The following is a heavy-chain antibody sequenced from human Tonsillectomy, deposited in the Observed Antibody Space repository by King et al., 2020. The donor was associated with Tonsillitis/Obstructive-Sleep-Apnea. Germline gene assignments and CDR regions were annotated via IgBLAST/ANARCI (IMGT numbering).Heavy chain of an antibody. CDR2: INSSDSIT. J-gene: IGHJ4*02. Sequence: VQLVESGAEVKKPGASVKVSCKASGYTFTRNYIHWVRRAPGQGLEWMGIINSSDSITTYAQKFQGSVTMTRDTSTSTVNLELSSLTSEDTAVYYCVRDDKDGRHFDYLGQGALVTSPQ. CDR1: GYTFTRNY. D-gene: IGHD2-15*01. V-gene: IGHV1-46*01. CDR3: VRDDKDGRHFDY.